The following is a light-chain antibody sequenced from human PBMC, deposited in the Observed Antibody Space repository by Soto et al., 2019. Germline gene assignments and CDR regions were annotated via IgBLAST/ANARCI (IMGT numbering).Light chain of an antibody. CDR3: QDYTTWPLT. Sequence: EIVMTQSPATLSVSPGERVNLSCRASQTVSSNLAWYQQKPGQAPRLLIYGASTRATGIPARFSGSGSGTEFPVTISSLQSEDLAVYYCQDYTTWPLTFGGGTKVVIK. CDR1: QTVSSN. CDR2: GAS. J-gene: IGKJ4*01. V-gene: IGKV3-15*01.